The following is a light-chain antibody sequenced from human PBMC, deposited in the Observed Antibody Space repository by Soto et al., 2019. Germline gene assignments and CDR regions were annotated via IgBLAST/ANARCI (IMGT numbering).Light chain of an antibody. J-gene: IGLJ3*02. CDR3: CSYAGSSTWV. Sequence: QSALTQPASVSGSPGQSITISCTGVSRDVGSYNLVSWYQQYPGKAPKLMIYEVTKRPSGVSDRFSGSKSGNMASLTISGLQAEDEADYYCCSYAGSSTWVFGGGTKLTVL. CDR2: EVT. V-gene: IGLV2-23*02. CDR1: SRDVGSYNL.